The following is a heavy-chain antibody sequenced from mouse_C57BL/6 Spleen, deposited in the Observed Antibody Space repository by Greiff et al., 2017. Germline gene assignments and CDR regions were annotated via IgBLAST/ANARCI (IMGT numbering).Heavy chain of an antibody. D-gene: IGHD1-1*01. J-gene: IGHJ1*03. CDR2: IYPGSGST. Sequence: QVQLQQPGAELVKPGASVKMSCKASGYTFTSYWITWVKQRPGQGLEWIGDIYPGSGSTNYNEKFKSKATLTVDTSSSTAYMQHSRLTSEVSAVYVCERWEYYGSSSRYFDVWGTGTAVTVSS. V-gene: IGHV1-55*01. CDR3: ERWEYYGSSSRYFDV. CDR1: GYTFTSYW.